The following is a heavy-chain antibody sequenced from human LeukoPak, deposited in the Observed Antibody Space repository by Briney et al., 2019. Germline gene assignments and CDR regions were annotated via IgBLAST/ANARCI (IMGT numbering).Heavy chain of an antibody. J-gene: IGHJ4*02. Sequence: GSLRLSCAASGFTFSTYEMNWGRQAPGKGLGWVSYISSTGSNIYYADSVKGRFTISRDNAKNSLYLLMNSVRTEDTAVYYCAATYYYDGSGDYWGQGTLVTVSS. CDR1: GFTFSTYE. D-gene: IGHD3-22*01. CDR3: AATYYYDGSGDY. CDR2: ISSTGSNI. V-gene: IGHV3-48*03.